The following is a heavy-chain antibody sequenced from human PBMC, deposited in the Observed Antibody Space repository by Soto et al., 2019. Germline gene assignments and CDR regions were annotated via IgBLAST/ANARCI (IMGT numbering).Heavy chain of an antibody. Sequence: GGSLRLSCAASGFTFSSYAMSWVRQAPGKGLEWVSGISGSGGSTYYADSVKGRFTISRDNSKNTLSLQMNSLRAEDTAVYYCAKPSNSGSGTFYNPYYYYYGMDVWGRGTTVTVSS. V-gene: IGHV3-23*01. D-gene: IGHD3-10*01. J-gene: IGHJ6*02. CDR1: GFTFSSYA. CDR3: AKPSNSGSGTFYNPYYYYYGMDV. CDR2: ISGSGGST.